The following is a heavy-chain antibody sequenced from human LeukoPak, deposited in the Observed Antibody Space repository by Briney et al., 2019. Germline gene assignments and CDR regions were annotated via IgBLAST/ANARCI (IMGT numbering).Heavy chain of an antibody. CDR3: SRGSGWLSVY. V-gene: IGHV3-49*03. Sequence: GGSLRLSCTASGFTFGDYLMSWFRQAPGKGLEWIGFISGGTTEYAASVKGRFTISRDDSTSIAYLQMNSLTTEDTAVYYCSRGSGWLSVYWGQGALATVSS. CDR2: ISGGTT. D-gene: IGHD6-19*01. J-gene: IGHJ4*02. CDR1: GFTFGDYL.